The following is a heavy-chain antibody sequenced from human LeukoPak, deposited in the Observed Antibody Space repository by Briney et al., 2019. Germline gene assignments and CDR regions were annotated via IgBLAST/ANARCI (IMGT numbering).Heavy chain of an antibody. D-gene: IGHD5-12*01. V-gene: IGHV4-4*02. Sequence: PSGTLSLTCAVSGGSISSSNWWSWVRQPPGKGLEWIGQIFHTGTVTYNPSLESRVIISVDNSKNQFSLSLSSVTAADTAVYYCMRDRNGNLRLGFWGQGTLVTVSS. CDR3: MRDRNGNLRLGF. CDR2: IFHTGTV. CDR1: GGSISSSNW. J-gene: IGHJ4*02.